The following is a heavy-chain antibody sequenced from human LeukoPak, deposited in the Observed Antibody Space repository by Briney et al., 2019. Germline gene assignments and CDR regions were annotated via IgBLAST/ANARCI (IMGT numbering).Heavy chain of an antibody. CDR3: ATFGEYLYYFDY. J-gene: IGHJ4*02. V-gene: IGHV1-24*01. Sequence: ASVKVSCKVSGYTLTELSMHWVRQAPGKGLEWMGGFDPEDGETIYAQKFQGRVTMTEDTSTDTAYVELSSLRSEDTAVYYCATFGEYLYYFDYWGQGTLVTVSS. CDR2: FDPEDGET. CDR1: GYTLTELS. D-gene: IGHD2-2*01.